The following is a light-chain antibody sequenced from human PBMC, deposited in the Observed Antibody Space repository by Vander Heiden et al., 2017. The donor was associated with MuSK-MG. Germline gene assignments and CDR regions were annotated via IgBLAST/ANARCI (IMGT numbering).Light chain of an antibody. V-gene: IGKV1-39*01. Sequence: DIQMTQSPSSLSASVGDRVTITCRASQTISSYLNWFQQKPGKAPKLLIYAASSLQSAVPSRFSGSGSARDFTLTIIRQQPEDFATYYCRQRYGAPSTFGQGTRVEIK. J-gene: IGKJ1*01. CDR2: AAS. CDR3: RQRYGAPST. CDR1: QTISSY.